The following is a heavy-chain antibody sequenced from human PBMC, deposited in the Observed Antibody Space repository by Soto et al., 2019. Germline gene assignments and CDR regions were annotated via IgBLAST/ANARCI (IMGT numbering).Heavy chain of an antibody. CDR1: GGSFSGYY. Sequence: SETLSLTCAVYGGSFSGYYWSWIRQPPGKGLEWIGEINHSGSTNYNPSLKSRVTISVDTSKNQFSLKLSSVTAADTAVYYCARGGVRITMVRGVIRHNWFDPWGQGTMVTVYS. D-gene: IGHD3-10*01. CDR3: ARGGVRITMVRGVIRHNWFDP. J-gene: IGHJ5*02. V-gene: IGHV4-34*01. CDR2: INHSGST.